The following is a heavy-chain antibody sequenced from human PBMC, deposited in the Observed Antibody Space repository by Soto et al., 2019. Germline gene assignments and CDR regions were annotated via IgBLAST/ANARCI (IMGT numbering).Heavy chain of an antibody. Sequence: EVQLLESGGGLVQPGGSLRLSCAASGFTFTSYAMSWVRQAPGKGLEWVSLISGRGANTYYADSVKGRFTVSRDNSQNTLYLQMNSLRAEDTAVYYCAKAGEVGATKYFDNWGQGTLVTVSS. V-gene: IGHV3-23*01. CDR3: AKAGEVGATKYFDN. CDR1: GFTFTSYA. D-gene: IGHD1-26*01. CDR2: ISGRGANT. J-gene: IGHJ4*02.